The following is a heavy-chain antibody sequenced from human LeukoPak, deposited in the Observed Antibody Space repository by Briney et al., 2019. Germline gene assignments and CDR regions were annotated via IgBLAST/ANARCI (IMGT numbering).Heavy chain of an antibody. CDR1: GFTFSGYS. CDR2: ISSSSSDI. Sequence: PGGSLRLSCAASGFTFSGYSMNWVRQAPGKGLEWVSSISSSSSDIYYGDSMKGRFTISRDNAKNSLYLHLNSLRAEDTAVYYCATEGLGYWGQGTLVTVSS. V-gene: IGHV3-21*01. J-gene: IGHJ4*02. CDR3: ATEGLGY.